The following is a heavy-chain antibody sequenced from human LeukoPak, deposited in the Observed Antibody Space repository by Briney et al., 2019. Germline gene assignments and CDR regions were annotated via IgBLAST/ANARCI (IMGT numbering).Heavy chain of an antibody. V-gene: IGHV1-3*01. CDR1: GYTFTSYA. Sequence: ASVKVSCKASGYTFTSYAMHWVRQAPGQRLEWMGWINAGNGNTKYSQKFQGRVTITRDTSASTVYMELSSLRSEDTAVYYCAGEGRDGYNYLFDYWGQGTLVTVSS. D-gene: IGHD5-24*01. CDR3: AGEGRDGYNYLFDY. CDR2: INAGNGNT. J-gene: IGHJ4*02.